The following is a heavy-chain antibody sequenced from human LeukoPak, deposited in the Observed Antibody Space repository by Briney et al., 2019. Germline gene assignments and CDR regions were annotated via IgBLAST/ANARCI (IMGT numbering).Heavy chain of an antibody. J-gene: IGHJ4*02. CDR2: ISLSESP. CDR3: ARHELGYCSGGRCPYWLDY. Sequence: PSETLSLTCTVSGGSISSFYWSWIRQPPGKGLEWIGYISLSESPNYNPSLKSRATISVDTSKNQFSLKLSSVTAADTAFYYCARHELGYCSGGRCPYWLDYWGQGTLVTVSS. CDR1: GGSISSFY. D-gene: IGHD2-15*01. V-gene: IGHV4-59*08.